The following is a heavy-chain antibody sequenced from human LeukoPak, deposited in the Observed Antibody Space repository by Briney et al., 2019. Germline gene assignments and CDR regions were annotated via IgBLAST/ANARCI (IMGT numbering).Heavy chain of an antibody. Sequence: GGSLRLSCAASGFTFSSYAMHWVRQAPGKGLEWVAVISYDGSNKYYADSVKGRFTISRDNSKNTLYLQMNSLRAEDTAVYYCAADSTEASYYYYYYGTDVWGQGTTVTVSS. D-gene: IGHD4-17*01. J-gene: IGHJ6*02. CDR3: AADSTEASYYYYYYGTDV. CDR2: ISYDGSNK. V-gene: IGHV3-30-3*01. CDR1: GFTFSSYA.